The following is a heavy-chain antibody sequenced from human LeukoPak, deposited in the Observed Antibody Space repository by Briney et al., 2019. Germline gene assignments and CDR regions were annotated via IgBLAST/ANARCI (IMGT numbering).Heavy chain of an antibody. CDR2: IYHSGST. CDR1: GYSISSGYY. V-gene: IGHV4-38-2*01. Sequence: PSETLSLTCAVSGYSISSGYYWGWIRQPPGKGLEWIGSIYHSGSTYYNPSLKSRVTISVDASKNQFSLKLSSVTAADTAVYYCARLGTAMVIISYWGQGTLVTVSS. D-gene: IGHD5-18*01. CDR3: ARLGTAMVIISY. J-gene: IGHJ4*02.